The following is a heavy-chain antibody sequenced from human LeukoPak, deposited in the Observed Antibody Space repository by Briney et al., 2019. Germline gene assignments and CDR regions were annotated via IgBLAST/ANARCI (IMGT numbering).Heavy chain of an antibody. J-gene: IGHJ4*02. CDR3: ASSTTVSPFDY. CDR1: GFTFSRYW. CDR2: IKQDGSEK. D-gene: IGHD4-17*01. V-gene: IGHV3-7*05. Sequence: GSLRLSCAASGFTFSRYWMNWVRQAPGKGLEWVANIKQDGSEKYYVDSVKGRFTISRDNAENSLYLQMNSLRAEDTAVYYCASSTTVSPFDYWGQGTLVTVSS.